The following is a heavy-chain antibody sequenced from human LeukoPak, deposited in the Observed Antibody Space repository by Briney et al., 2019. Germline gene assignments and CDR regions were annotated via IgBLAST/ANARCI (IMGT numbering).Heavy chain of an antibody. D-gene: IGHD3-22*01. CDR3: AREDSSGYLGY. J-gene: IGHJ4*02. CDR2: IYYSGST. Sequence: PSETLSLTCTVSGVSVSSNIYYWNWIRQPPGKGLEWIGYIYYSGSTNYNPSLKSRVTISVDTSKNQFSLKLTSLTAADTAVYCCAREDSSGYLGYWGQGTLVTVSS. CDR1: GVSVSSNIYY. V-gene: IGHV4-61*01.